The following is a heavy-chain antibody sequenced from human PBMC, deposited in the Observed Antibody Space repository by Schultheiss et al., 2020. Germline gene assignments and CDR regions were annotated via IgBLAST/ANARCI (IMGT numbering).Heavy chain of an antibody. V-gene: IGHV5-51*01. CDR1: GYSFTSYW. CDR2: IYPGDSDT. CDR3: AVSGYSSSSGYYYYYGMDV. J-gene: IGHJ6*02. Sequence: GGSLRLSCKGSGYSFTSYWIGWVRQMPGKGLEWMGIIYPGDSDTRYSPSFQGQVTISADKSISTAYLQWSSLKASDTAMYYCAVSGYSSSSGYYYYYGMDVWGQGTTVTVSS. D-gene: IGHD6-13*01.